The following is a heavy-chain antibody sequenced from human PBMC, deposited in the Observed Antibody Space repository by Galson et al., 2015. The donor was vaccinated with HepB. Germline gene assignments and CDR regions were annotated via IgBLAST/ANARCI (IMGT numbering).Heavy chain of an antibody. V-gene: IGHV1-18*01. Sequence: SVKLSCRVAGYTFTSSAISWVRPAPGQGLEWMGWISAYHGNTKYAQKLQGRVTMTTDTSTSTAYMELRSLRSDDTAVYYRASVCGRGYYYCYWGQGTLVTVSS. J-gene: IGHJ4*02. CDR2: ISAYHGNT. D-gene: IGHD3-22*01. CDR1: GYTFTSSA. CDR3: ASVCGRGYYYCY.